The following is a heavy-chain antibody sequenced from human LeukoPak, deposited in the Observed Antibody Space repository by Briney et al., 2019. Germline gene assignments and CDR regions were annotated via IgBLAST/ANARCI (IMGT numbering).Heavy chain of an antibody. J-gene: IGHJ6*03. CDR2: TYYRSKWYN. CDR3: ARDLRFLSPLYYYYYYMDV. Sequence: SQTLSLTCAISGDSVSSNSAAWNWIRQSPSRGLEWLGRTYYRSKWYNDYAVSVKSRITINPDTSKNQFSLQLNSVTPEDTAVYYCARDLRFLSPLYYYYYYMDVWGKGTTVTISS. D-gene: IGHD2/OR15-2a*01. V-gene: IGHV6-1*01. CDR1: GDSVSSNSAA.